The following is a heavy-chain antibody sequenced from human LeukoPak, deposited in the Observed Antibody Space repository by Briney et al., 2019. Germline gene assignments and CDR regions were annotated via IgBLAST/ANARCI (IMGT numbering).Heavy chain of an antibody. CDR3: ARVVARQPLADV. CDR1: GGTFSSYA. J-gene: IGHJ6*04. CDR2: IIPIFGTA. V-gene: IGHV1-69*05. D-gene: IGHD5-12*01. Sequence: SVKVSCKASGGTFSSYAISWVRQAPGQGLEWMGGIIPIFGTANYAQKFQGRVTVTTDESTSTAYMELSSLRSEDTAVYYCARVVARQPLADVWGKGTTVTVSS.